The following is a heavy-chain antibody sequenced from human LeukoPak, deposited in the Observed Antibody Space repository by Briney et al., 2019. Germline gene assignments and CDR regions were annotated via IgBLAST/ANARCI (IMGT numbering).Heavy chain of an antibody. CDR2: IKQDGTQK. V-gene: IGHV3-7*05. D-gene: IGHD2-15*01. CDR3: ARDMEDIVVVIAAYDY. Sequence: GGSLTLSCAASGFTFSAYWMGWVRQAPGKGLEWVANIKQDGTQKHYVDSVKGRFTISRDNAKNSLYLQMNGLRTEDTAVYYCARDMEDIVVVIAAYDYWGQGTLVTVSS. CDR1: GFTFSAYW. J-gene: IGHJ4*02.